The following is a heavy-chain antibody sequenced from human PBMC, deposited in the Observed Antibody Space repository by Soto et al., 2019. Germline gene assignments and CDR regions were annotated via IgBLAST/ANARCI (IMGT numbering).Heavy chain of an antibody. J-gene: IGHJ4*02. D-gene: IGHD5-18*01. Sequence: PGGSLRLSCAVSGFTFSTYAMHWVRQAPGKGLEWVAVISYDGSNTYYADSVKGRFTISRDNMLYLQMNSLRAEDTAVYYCARGRVSQLWLIAESDYWGQGTLVTVSS. CDR1: GFTFSTYA. CDR3: ARGRVSQLWLIAESDY. CDR2: ISYDGSNT. V-gene: IGHV3-30-3*01.